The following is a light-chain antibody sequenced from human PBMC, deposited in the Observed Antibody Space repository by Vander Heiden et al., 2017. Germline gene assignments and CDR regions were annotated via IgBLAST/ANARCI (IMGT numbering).Light chain of an antibody. J-gene: IGLJ2*01. Sequence: SYVLTQPPSVSLAPGKTARITCGGNNIGSKSVHWYQQKPGQAPVLVIYYDSDRPSGIPERFSGSNSGNTATLTISRVEAGDEADYYCQVWDSSSDQMVFGGGTKLTVL. CDR3: QVWDSSSDQMV. CDR1: NIGSKS. V-gene: IGLV3-21*04. CDR2: YDS.